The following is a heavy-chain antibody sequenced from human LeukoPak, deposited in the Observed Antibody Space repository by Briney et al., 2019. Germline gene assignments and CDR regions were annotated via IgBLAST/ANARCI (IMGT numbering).Heavy chain of an antibody. CDR1: GFTFSSYA. D-gene: IGHD2-2*01. CDR2: ISGSGGST. J-gene: IGHJ4*02. Sequence: GGSLRLSCAASGFTFSSYAMSWVRQAPGKGLEWVSAISGSGGSTYYADSVKGRFTISRDNSKNTLYLQMNSLRAEDTAVYYCANPHDVVVPAANDYWGQGTLVTVSS. CDR3: ANPHDVVVPAANDY. V-gene: IGHV3-23*01.